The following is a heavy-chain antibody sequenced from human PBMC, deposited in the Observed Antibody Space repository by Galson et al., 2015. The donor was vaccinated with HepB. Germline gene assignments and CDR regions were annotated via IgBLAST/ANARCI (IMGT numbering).Heavy chain of an antibody. Sequence: SLRLSCAASGFIFDDYAVTWVRQLPGKGLEWVSGINWNGGTTTFADSVKGRFTISRDNAKNSLYLQLNSLRAEDTAVYYCARGGMATIGGPTFDYWGQGTLVTVSS. J-gene: IGHJ4*02. CDR2: INWNGGTT. V-gene: IGHV3-20*04. D-gene: IGHD5-24*01. CDR1: GFIFDDYA. CDR3: ARGGMATIGGPTFDY.